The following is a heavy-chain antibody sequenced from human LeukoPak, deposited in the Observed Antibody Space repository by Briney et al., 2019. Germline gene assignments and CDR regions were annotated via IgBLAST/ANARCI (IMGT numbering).Heavy chain of an antibody. D-gene: IGHD2-15*01. J-gene: IGHJ3*02. CDR3: VRDVVGDLVGAFDI. Sequence: GGSLRLSYAASGFIFNSYSMNWVRQATGKGLEWVSSISGSTRFIFSAESMKGRLTISRDNAKNSLYLQMNSLRAEDTAVYYCVRDVVGDLVGAFDIWDQGAMVTVSS. V-gene: IGHV3-21*01. CDR1: GFIFNSYS. CDR2: ISGSTRFI.